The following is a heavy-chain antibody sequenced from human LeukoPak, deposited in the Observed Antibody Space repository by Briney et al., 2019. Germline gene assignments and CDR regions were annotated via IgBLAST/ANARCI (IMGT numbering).Heavy chain of an antibody. D-gene: IGHD1-26*01. CDR1: GFTFSSYA. J-gene: IGHJ4*02. Sequence: PGGSLRLSCAASGFTFSSYAMSWVRQAPGKGLEWVSAVSASGATTYYADSVKGRFTISRDNSKNMLYLQMNSLRAEDTAIYYCAKDVGKWESLHFFDYWGQGTLSPSPQ. CDR2: VSASGATT. V-gene: IGHV3-23*01. CDR3: AKDVGKWESLHFFDY.